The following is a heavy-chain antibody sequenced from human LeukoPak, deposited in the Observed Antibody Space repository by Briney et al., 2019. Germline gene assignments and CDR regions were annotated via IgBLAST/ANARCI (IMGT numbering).Heavy chain of an antibody. V-gene: IGHV3-74*01. CDR3: ARRGAATGAFDI. J-gene: IGHJ3*02. CDR2: INSDGSST. CDR1: GFTFSSYW. D-gene: IGHD2-15*01. Sequence: GGSLRLSCAASGFTFSSYWMHWVRQAPGKGLVWVSRINSDGSSTSYADSVKGRFTISRDNAKNTLYLQMNSLRAEDTAVYYCARRGAATGAFDIWGQGTMVTVSS.